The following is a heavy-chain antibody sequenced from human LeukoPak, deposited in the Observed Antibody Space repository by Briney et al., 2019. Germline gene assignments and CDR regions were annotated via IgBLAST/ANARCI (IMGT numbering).Heavy chain of an antibody. CDR3: ARGQGYCSGGSCYSSPNYYYYYMDV. V-gene: IGHV4-34*01. J-gene: IGHJ6*03. D-gene: IGHD2-15*01. Sequence: PSETLSLTCAVYGGSFSGYYWSWIRQPPGKGLGWIGEINHSGSTNYNPSLKSRVTIPVDTSKNQFSLKLSSVTAADTAVYYCARGQGYCSGGSCYSSPNYYYYYMDVWGKGTTVTVSS. CDR1: GGSFSGYY. CDR2: INHSGST.